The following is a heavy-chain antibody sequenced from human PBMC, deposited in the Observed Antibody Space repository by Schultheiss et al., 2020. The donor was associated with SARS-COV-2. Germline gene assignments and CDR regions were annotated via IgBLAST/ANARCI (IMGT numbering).Heavy chain of an antibody. CDR1: GYTFTSYA. CDR3: ARDRDYGTTSYYYYGMDV. CDR2: SNAGNGNT. J-gene: IGHJ6*02. D-gene: IGHD4-17*01. V-gene: IGHV1-3*02. Sequence: ASVKVSCKASGYTFTSYAMHWVRQAPGQRLEWMGWSNAGNGNTKYSQEFQGRVTMTTDTSTSTAYMELRSLRSDDTAVYYCARDRDYGTTSYYYYGMDVWGQGTTVTVSS.